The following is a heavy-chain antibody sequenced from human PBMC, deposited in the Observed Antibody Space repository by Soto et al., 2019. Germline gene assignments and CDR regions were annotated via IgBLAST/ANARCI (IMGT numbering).Heavy chain of an antibody. CDR1: GFTFSNYD. D-gene: IGHD2-2*01. J-gene: IGHJ3*02. Sequence: QVQLVESGGGVVQPGRSLRLSCAASGFTFSNYDMHWVRQAPGKGLEWVAVITYDGSNKYYADSVKGRFTISRDNSKNALYLKMTSPSPEATATYYCSKVRSISVADVFDIWGPGTKVTVSS. CDR2: ITYDGSNK. CDR3: SKVRSISVADVFDI. V-gene: IGHV3-30*18.